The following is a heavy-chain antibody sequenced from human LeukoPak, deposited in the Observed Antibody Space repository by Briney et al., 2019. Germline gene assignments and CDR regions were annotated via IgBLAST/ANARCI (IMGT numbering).Heavy chain of an antibody. J-gene: IGHJ4*02. D-gene: IGHD3-10*01. CDR2: IRHDGIEK. CDR3: ARDWGYYGSGSLDY. V-gene: IGHV3-7*01. CDR1: GFTFRSFW. Sequence: GGSLRLSCAASGFTFRSFWMSWVRQAPGKGLEWVANIRHDGIEKYYADSMKGRFTISRDNAKNSLYLQMNSLRAEDTAVYYCARDWGYYGSGSLDYWGQGTLVTVSS.